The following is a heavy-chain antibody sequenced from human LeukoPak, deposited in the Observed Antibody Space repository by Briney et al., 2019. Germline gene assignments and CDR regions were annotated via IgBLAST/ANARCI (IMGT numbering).Heavy chain of an antibody. D-gene: IGHD6-13*01. V-gene: IGHV1-2*02. Sequence: ASVTVSCKASGYTFTGYYMHWVRRAPGQGLEWMGWINPNSGGTNYAQKFQGRVTMTRDTSISTAYMELSRLRSDDTAVYYCARDITGSWNWFDPWGQGTLVTVSS. J-gene: IGHJ5*02. CDR3: ARDITGSWNWFDP. CDR2: INPNSGGT. CDR1: GYTFTGYY.